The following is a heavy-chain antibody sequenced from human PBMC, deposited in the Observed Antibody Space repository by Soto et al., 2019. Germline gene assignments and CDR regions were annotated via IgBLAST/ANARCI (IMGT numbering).Heavy chain of an antibody. D-gene: IGHD3-3*01. V-gene: IGHV4-59*01. CDR2: IYYSGST. CDR1: GGSISSYY. CDR3: ASSDFWSGYFYWFDP. Sequence: SETLSLTCTVSGGSISSYYWSWIRQPPGKGLEWIGYIYYSGSTNYNPSLKSRVTISVDTSKNQFSLKLSSVTAADTAVYYCASSDFWSGYFYWFDPWGQGTLVTVSS. J-gene: IGHJ5*02.